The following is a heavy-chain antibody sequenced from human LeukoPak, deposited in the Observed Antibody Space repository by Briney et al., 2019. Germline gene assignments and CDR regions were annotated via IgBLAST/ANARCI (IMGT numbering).Heavy chain of an antibody. CDR1: GDSISIYY. V-gene: IGHV4-4*07. CDR3: AREWADTAMVTYYYYYYMDV. D-gene: IGHD5-18*01. CDR2: IYTSGST. J-gene: IGHJ6*03. Sequence: PSETLSLTCTVSGDSISIYYWSWIRQPAGKGLEWIGRIYTSGSTNYNPSLKSRVTISVDTSKNQFSLKLSSVTAADTAVYYCAREWADTAMVTYYYYYYMDVWGKGTTVTVSS.